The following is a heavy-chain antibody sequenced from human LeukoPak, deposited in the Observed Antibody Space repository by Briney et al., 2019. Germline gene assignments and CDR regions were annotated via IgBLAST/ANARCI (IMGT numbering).Heavy chain of an antibody. J-gene: IGHJ4*02. CDR1: GFIVSSNY. CDR2: IYSGGST. CDR3: ARGDYFDY. V-gene: IGHV3-53*01. Sequence: PGGSLRLSCAASGFIVSSNYMSWVRQAQGKGLEWVSVIYSGGSTYYADSVKGRFTISRDNSKNTLYLQMNSLRAEDTAVYYCARGDYFDYWGQGTLVTVSS.